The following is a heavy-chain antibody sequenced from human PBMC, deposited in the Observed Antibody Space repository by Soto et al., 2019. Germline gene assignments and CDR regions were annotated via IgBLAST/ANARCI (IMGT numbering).Heavy chain of an antibody. CDR1: GGSMRSYY. CDR2: IYYSGVT. CDR3: AREGTSSCSGDYGMDV. Sequence: QVQLQESGPGLVKPSETLSLTCTVSGGSMRSYYWSWIRQPPGKGLEWIGYIYYSGVTNYNPPPKSPGTMSRDTSNPQFFRKLNSVTAADTAVYYCAREGTSSCSGDYGMDVWGQGTMVTVSS. J-gene: IGHJ6*02. D-gene: IGHD6-13*01. V-gene: IGHV4-59*01.